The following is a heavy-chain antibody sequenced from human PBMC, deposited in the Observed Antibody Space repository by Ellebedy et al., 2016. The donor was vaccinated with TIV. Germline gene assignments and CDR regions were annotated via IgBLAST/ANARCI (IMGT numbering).Heavy chain of an antibody. J-gene: IGHJ4*02. CDR3: ARDAMILIFES. CDR2: IRTSDTI. Sequence: PGGSLRLSCTASGFTFSSYSMNWVRQAPGKGLEWLSYIRTSDTIYYADSVRGRFTISRDKAKKSVSLQIDRLRVEDTARDYCARDAMILIFESWGQGTLATVSS. CDR1: GFTFSSYS. D-gene: IGHD3-22*01. V-gene: IGHV3-48*01.